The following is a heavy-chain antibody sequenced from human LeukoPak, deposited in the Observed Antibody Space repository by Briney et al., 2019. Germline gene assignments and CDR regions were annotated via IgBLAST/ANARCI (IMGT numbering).Heavy chain of an antibody. CDR2: IYTSGST. J-gene: IGHJ3*02. CDR1: GGSISSYY. Sequence: PSETLSLTCTGSGGSISSYYWSWIRQPAGKGLEWIGRIYTSGSTNYNPSLKSRVTMSVDKSKNQFSLKLSSVTAADTGVCYGARDSVVTMTRKNPDAFDIWGQGTMVTVSS. D-gene: IGHD3-22*01. CDR3: ARDSVVTMTRKNPDAFDI. V-gene: IGHV4-4*07.